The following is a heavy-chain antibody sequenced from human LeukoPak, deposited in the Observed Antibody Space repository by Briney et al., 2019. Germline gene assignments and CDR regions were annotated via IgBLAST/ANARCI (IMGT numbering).Heavy chain of an antibody. CDR2: IRYDGGNK. V-gene: IGHV3-30*02. CDR3: ARGGAAAGTPYYFDY. J-gene: IGHJ4*02. D-gene: IGHD6-13*01. CDR1: GFTFSSYG. Sequence: TGGSLRLSCAASGFTFSSYGMHWVRQAPGKRLEWVAFIRYDGGNKYYADSVKGRFTISRDNSKNTLYLQMNSLRAEDTAVYYCARGGAAAGTPYYFDYWGQGTLVTVSS.